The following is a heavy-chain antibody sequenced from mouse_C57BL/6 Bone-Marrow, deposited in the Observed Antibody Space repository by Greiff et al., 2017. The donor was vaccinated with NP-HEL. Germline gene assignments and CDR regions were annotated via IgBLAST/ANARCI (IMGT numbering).Heavy chain of an antibody. CDR3: AECGALYGSNYFDY. Sequence: QVQLQQSGAELVRPGTSVKMSCKASGYTFTNYWIGWAKQRPGHGLEWIGDIYPGGGCTNYNEKFKGKATLTADKSSSTAYMQFSSLTSEDSAIYYCAECGALYGSNYFDYWGQGTTLTVSS. CDR1: GYTFTNYW. CDR2: IYPGGGCT. D-gene: IGHD1-1*01. J-gene: IGHJ2*01. V-gene: IGHV1-63*01.